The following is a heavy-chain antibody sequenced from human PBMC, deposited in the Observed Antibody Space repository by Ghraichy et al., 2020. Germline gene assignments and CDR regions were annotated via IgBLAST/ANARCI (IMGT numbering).Heavy chain of an antibody. CDR3: ASGVGATRYFDY. J-gene: IGHJ4*02. Sequence: GESMNISCAASGFTFKNYGMHWVRQAPGKGLEWVAIIWYDGSEKYYADSVKGRFTISRDNSKNTLYLQMNSLRAEDTAVYYCASGVGATRYFDYWGQGTLVTVSS. CDR1: GFTFKNYG. D-gene: IGHD1-26*01. CDR2: IWYDGSEK. V-gene: IGHV3-33*01.